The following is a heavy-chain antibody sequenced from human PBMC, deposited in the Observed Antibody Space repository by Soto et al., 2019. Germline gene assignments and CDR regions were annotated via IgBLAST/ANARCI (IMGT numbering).Heavy chain of an antibody. CDR2: MNPNSGNT. D-gene: IGHD3-16*01. CDR3: ARPYYDYIWGTKTGAFDI. Sequence: EASVKVSCKASGYTFTSYDINWVRQATGQGLEWMGWMNPNSGNTGYAQKFQGRVTMTRNTSISTAYMELSSLRSEDTAVYYCARPYYDYIWGTKTGAFDIWGQGTMVTVSS. V-gene: IGHV1-8*01. J-gene: IGHJ3*02. CDR1: GYTFTSYD.